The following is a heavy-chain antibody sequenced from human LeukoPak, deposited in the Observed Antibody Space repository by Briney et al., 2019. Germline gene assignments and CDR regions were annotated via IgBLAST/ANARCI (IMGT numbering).Heavy chain of an antibody. V-gene: IGHV4-61*01. Sequence: SGTLSLTCTVSGGSVSSGSYYWSWIRQPPGKGLEWIGYIYYSGSTNYNPSLKNRVTISVDTSKNQFSLKLSSVTAADTAVYYCARSIAAAGFDYWGQGTLVSVSS. CDR3: ARSIAAAGFDY. D-gene: IGHD6-13*01. J-gene: IGHJ4*02. CDR2: IYYSGST. CDR1: GGSVSSGSYY.